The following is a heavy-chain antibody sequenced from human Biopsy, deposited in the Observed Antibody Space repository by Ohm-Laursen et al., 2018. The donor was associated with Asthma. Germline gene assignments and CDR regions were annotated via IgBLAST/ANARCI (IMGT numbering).Heavy chain of an antibody. CDR1: GGTFNTYV. CDR3: ARKAGSCISRTCYSLDF. V-gene: IGHV1-69*13. J-gene: IGHJ4*02. Sequence: SVKVSCKSLGGTFNTYVIGWVRQAPGQGLEWMGGINSVFGTTTYPQKFQDRVTITADDFTSTVYMELSSLGSGGTAVYYCARKAGSCISRTCYSLDFWGQGTLVTVSS. CDR2: INSVFGTT. D-gene: IGHD2-2*01.